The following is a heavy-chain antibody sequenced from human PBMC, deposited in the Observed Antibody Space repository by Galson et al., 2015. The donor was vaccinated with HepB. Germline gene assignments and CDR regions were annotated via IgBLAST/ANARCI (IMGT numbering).Heavy chain of an antibody. CDR2: IIPLIDLT. J-gene: IGHJ4*02. CDR1: GDTFSSDT. CDR3: ATPGGSFDS. V-gene: IGHV1-69*02. Sequence: SVKVSCKASGDTFSSDTISWVRQAPGQGLEWMGRIIPLIDLTDYAKKFKGRVTITADKSTSTAYMELSRLTSDDTAVYYCATPGGSFDSWGQGTLVTVSS. D-gene: IGHD3-10*01.